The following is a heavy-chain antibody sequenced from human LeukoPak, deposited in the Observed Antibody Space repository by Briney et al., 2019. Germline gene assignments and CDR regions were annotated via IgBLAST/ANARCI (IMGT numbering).Heavy chain of an antibody. CDR3: AKGIGYSYGINAY. CDR2: IIPILGIA. V-gene: IGHV1-69*04. D-gene: IGHD5-18*01. J-gene: IGHJ4*02. CDR1: GGTFSSYA. Sequence: GASVKVSCKASGGTFSSYAISWVRQAPGQGLEWMGRIIPILGIANYAQKFQGRVTTTADKSTSTAYMELSSLRSEDTAVYYCAKGIGYSYGINAYWGQGTLVTVSS.